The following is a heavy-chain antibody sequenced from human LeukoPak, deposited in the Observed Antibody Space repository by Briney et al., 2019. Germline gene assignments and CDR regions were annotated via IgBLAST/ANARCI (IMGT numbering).Heavy chain of an antibody. CDR2: IIPILGIA. D-gene: IGHD5-12*01. V-gene: IGHV1-69*04. Sequence: SVKVSCKASGGTFSSYAISWVRQALGQGLGGLERIIPILGIANYAQKFQGRVTITADKSTSTAYMELSSLRSEDTAVYYCAGDIASGYDPLFDYWGQGTLVTVSS. J-gene: IGHJ4*02. CDR1: GGTFSSYA. CDR3: AGDIASGYDPLFDY.